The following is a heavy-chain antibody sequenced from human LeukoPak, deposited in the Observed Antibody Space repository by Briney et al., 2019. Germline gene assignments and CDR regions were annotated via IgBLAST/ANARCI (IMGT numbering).Heavy chain of an antibody. Sequence: SETLSLTCAVSGGSISNITNSNWWSWVRQPPGKGLEWIGSIYYSGNTYYNPSLKSRVTISVDTSKNQFSLKLSSVTAADMAVYYCARGEVDIVATTFDYWGQGTLVTVSS. D-gene: IGHD5-12*01. CDR3: ARGEVDIVATTFDY. CDR1: GGSISNITNSNW. CDR2: IYYSGNT. V-gene: IGHV4-39*07. J-gene: IGHJ4*02.